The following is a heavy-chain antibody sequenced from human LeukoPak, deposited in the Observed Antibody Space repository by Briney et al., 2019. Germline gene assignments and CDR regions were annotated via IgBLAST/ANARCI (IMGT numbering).Heavy chain of an antibody. D-gene: IGHD1-26*01. J-gene: IGHJ6*03. CDR1: GGSFSGYY. Sequence: PSETLSLTCAVYGGSFSGYYWSWIRQPPGKGLEWIGEINHSGSTNYNPSLKSRVTISVDTSKNQFSLKLSSVTAADTAVYYCARGGGGSYDYYYYMDVWGKGTTVTVSS. CDR3: ARGGGGSYDYYYYMDV. V-gene: IGHV4-34*01. CDR2: INHSGST.